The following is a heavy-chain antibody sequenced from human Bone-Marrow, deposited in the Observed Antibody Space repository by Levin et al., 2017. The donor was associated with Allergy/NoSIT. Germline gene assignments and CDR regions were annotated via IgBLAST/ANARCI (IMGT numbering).Heavy chain of an antibody. CDR1: GGSISSGGYY. CDR3: AREDRSGSFDV. D-gene: IGHD3-10*01. J-gene: IGHJ3*01. Sequence: KTSETLSLTCSVSGGSISSGGYYWTWIRQHPEWGLQWLGYIFYSGTTYYSPSLKSRVSISVDTSKNQFSLRLTSVTAADTAVYFCAREDRSGSFDVWGQGTVVTVSS. V-gene: IGHV4-31*03. CDR2: IFYSGTT.